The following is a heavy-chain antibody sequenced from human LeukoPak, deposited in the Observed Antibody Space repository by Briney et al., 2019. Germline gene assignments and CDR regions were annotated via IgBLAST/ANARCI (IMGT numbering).Heavy chain of an antibody. CDR2: IKQDGSEK. V-gene: IGHV3-7*01. D-gene: IGHD3-10*01. Sequence: PGGSLRLSCAASGFTFSSYWMSWVRQAPGKGLEWVANIKQDGSEKYYMDSVKGRFTISRDNAKNSLYLQMNSLGAEDTAVYYCARDVGSGSYVYYYYMDVWGKGTTVTISS. J-gene: IGHJ6*03. CDR3: ARDVGSGSYVYYYYMDV. CDR1: GFTFSSYW.